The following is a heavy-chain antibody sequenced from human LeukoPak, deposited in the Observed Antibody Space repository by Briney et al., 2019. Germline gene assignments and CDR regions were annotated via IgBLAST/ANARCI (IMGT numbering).Heavy chain of an antibody. CDR3: ARVQLAPYYFDY. J-gene: IGHJ4*02. CDR2: IKQDGSEK. Sequence: GGSLRLSCAASGFTFSSYWLTWVRQAPGKGLEWVANIKQDGSEKYYVDSVKGRFTISRDNAKNSLYLHMNSLRAEDTAVYYCARVQLAPYYFDYWGQGTLVTASS. D-gene: IGHD6-6*01. V-gene: IGHV3-7*04. CDR1: GFTFSSYW.